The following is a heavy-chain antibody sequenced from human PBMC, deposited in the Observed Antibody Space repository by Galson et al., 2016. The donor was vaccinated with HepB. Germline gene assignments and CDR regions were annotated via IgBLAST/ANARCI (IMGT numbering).Heavy chain of an antibody. V-gene: IGHV3-30*18. CDR2: ISYDGSNK. CDR1: GFTFSTYG. D-gene: IGHD6-19*01. CDR3: AKDRLAYYYYCYGMDV. Sequence: SLRLSCAASGFTFSTYGMHWVRQAPGKGLEWVAVISYDGSNKYYADSVKGRFTISRDNSKNTLYLQMNRMRAEDTAVYYCAKDRLAYYYYCYGMDVWGQGTTVTVSS. J-gene: IGHJ6*02.